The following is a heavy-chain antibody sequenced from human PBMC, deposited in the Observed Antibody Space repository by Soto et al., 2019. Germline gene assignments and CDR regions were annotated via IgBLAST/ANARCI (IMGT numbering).Heavy chain of an antibody. J-gene: IGHJ4*02. CDR1: GFTFSSYG. V-gene: IGHV3-33*01. CDR3: ARSPRYSSSWPLSWNLDY. D-gene: IGHD6-13*01. Sequence: PGGSLRLSCAASGFTFSSYGMHWVRQAPGKGLEWVAVIWYDGSNKYYADSVKGRFTISRDNSKNTLYLQMNSLRAEDTAVYYCARSPRYSSSWPLSWNLDYWGQGTLVTVSS. CDR2: IWYDGSNK.